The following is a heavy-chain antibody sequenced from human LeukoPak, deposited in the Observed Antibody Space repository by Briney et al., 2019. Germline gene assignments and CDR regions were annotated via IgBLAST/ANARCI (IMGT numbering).Heavy chain of an antibody. CDR3: AGLIGGLSSHNFDY. CDR2: IYYTGST. J-gene: IGHJ4*02. Sequence: SETLSLTCTVSGASISTTGYYWGWIRQPPGKGLEWIGNIYYTGSTYYNPSLKSRVTMSVDTSKSQFSLKLSSVTAADTAVYYCAGLIGGLSSHNFDYWGQGTLVTVSS. V-gene: IGHV4-39*01. D-gene: IGHD3-10*01. CDR1: GASISTTGYY.